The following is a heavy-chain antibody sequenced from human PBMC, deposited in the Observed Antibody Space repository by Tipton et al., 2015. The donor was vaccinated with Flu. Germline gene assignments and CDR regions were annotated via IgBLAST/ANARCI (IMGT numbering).Heavy chain of an antibody. D-gene: IGHD6-19*01. CDR1: GESLTNYY. J-gene: IGHJ3*02. CDR3: GRMEYSSGSYFRVDPFDI. CDR2: INHGGNT. V-gene: IGHV4-34*01. Sequence: TLSLTCAVYGESLTNYYWSRIRQPPGKGLEWIGEINHGGNTNYSPSLKSRVTMSVDTSKNQFSLRMTSVTAADTAVYYCGRMEYSSGSYFRVDPFDIWGQGTMVIVSS.